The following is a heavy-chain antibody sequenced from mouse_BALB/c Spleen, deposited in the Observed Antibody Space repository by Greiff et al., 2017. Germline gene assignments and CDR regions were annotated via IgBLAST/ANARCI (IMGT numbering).Heavy chain of an antibody. Sequence: EVQLQESGAELVRPGALVKLSCKASGFNIKDYYMHWVKQRPEQGLEWIGWIDPENGNTIYDPKFQGKASITADTSSNTAYLQLSSLTSEDTAVYYCVSIDPYAMDYWGQGTSVTVSS. CDR1: GFNIKDYY. V-gene: IGHV14-1*02. J-gene: IGHJ4*01. CDR3: VSIDPYAMDY. CDR2: IDPENGNT.